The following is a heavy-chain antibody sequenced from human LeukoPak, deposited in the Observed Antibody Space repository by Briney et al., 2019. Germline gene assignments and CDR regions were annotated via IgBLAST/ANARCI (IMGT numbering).Heavy chain of an antibody. V-gene: IGHV1-24*01. J-gene: IGHJ4*02. CDR2: FDPEDGET. CDR3: ATDERQWELPTTFDY. CDR1: GYTLTELS. Sequence: ASVKVSCKVSGYTLTELSMHWVRQAPGKGLEWMGGFDPEDGETIYAQKFQGRVTMTEDTSTDTAYMELSSLRSEDTAVYYCATDERQWELPTTFDYWGQGTLVTVSS. D-gene: IGHD1-26*01.